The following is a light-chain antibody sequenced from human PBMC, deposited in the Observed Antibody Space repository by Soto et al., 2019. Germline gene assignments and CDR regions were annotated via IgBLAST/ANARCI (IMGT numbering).Light chain of an antibody. V-gene: IGKV1-39*01. CDR3: QQNHSVPIT. Sequence: IQLTQSPSSLSASVGDRVTITCRASQDISGYVAWYQQRPGRAPQLLIYGASTLLSGVPSRFSGGGSGTDFTLTITGLHLEDFGTYYCQQNHSVPITFGQGTRLEIK. CDR2: GAS. J-gene: IGKJ5*01. CDR1: QDISGY.